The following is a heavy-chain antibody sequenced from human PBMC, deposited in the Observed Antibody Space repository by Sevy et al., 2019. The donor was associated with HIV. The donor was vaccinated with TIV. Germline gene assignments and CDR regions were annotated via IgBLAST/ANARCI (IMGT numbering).Heavy chain of an antibody. CDR1: GYTFTSYY. D-gene: IGHD3-3*01. V-gene: IGHV1-46*01. J-gene: IGHJ6*02. CDR3: ATPNHYDFWSGYYFGMDV. CDR2: INPSGGST. Sequence: ASVKVSCKASGYTFTSYYMHWVRQPPGQGLEWMGIINPSGGSTSYAQKFQGRVTMTRDTSTSTVYMELSSLRSEDTAVYYRATPNHYDFWSGYYFGMDVGGQGTTVTVSS.